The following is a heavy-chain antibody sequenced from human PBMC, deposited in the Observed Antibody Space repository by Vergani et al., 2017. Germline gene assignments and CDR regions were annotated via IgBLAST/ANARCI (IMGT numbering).Heavy chain of an antibody. CDR1: GFIFSSYG. CDR3: ARDRLLFSRYDRYMDV. J-gene: IGHJ6*03. V-gene: IGHV3-33*01. D-gene: IGHD5-12*01. Sequence: QVQLVESGGGVVQPGRSLRLSCAASGFIFSSYGMYWVRQAPGKGLEWVAVIWYDGSNKYYADSVKGRFTISRDNSKNTLYLQMNSLRAEDTAVYYCARDRLLFSRYDRYMDVWGKGTTVTVSS. CDR2: IWYDGSNK.